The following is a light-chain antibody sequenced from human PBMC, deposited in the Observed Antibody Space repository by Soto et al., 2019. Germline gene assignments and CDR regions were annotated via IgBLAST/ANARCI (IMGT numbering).Light chain of an antibody. V-gene: IGLV2-14*01. CDR1: SSDVGGYNA. CDR3: SSYTRSGVYV. CDR2: DVS. Sequence: QSVLTQPASVSGSPGQSITISCTGTSSDVGGYNAVSWYQQHPGRAPKLMIYDVSNRPSGISNRFSGSKSGSTASLTISGLQAEDDADYYCSSYTRSGVYVFGAGTNVTVL. J-gene: IGLJ1*01.